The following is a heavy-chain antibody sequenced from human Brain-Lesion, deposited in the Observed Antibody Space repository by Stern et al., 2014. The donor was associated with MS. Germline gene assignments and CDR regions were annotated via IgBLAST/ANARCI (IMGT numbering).Heavy chain of an antibody. Sequence: QITLQESGPALVKPTQSLTLTCTLSGVSLSTTGMRVSWIRQPPGKALEWLARIDWDYDKFYSTSLKTRLTISKDTSKNQVVLTMTNMDPVDTATYYCARQRLYYYGSGTEGGMDVWGQGTTVTVSS. CDR3: ARQRLYYYGSGTEGGMDV. CDR1: GVSLSTTGMR. J-gene: IGHJ6*02. D-gene: IGHD3-10*01. CDR2: IDWDYDK. V-gene: IGHV2-70*04.